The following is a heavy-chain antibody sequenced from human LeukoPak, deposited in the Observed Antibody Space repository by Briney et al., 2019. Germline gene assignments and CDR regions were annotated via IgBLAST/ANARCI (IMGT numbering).Heavy chain of an antibody. Sequence: GGSLRLSCAASGFTFSSYAMSWVRQAPGKGREWVSAISGSGGSTYYADSVKGRFTISRDNSKNTLYLQMNSLRAEDTAVYYCAKSSGYYYDSSGYVPFDYWGQGTLVTVSS. D-gene: IGHD3-22*01. CDR2: ISGSGGST. V-gene: IGHV3-23*01. J-gene: IGHJ4*02. CDR1: GFTFSSYA. CDR3: AKSSGYYYDSSGYVPFDY.